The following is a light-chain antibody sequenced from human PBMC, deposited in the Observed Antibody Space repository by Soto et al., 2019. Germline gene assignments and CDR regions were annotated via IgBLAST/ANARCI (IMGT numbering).Light chain of an antibody. CDR3: SSYAGSNNLYV. Sequence: QSVLTQPTSASGSPGQSVTISCTGTSSDVGGYKYVSWYQQHPGKAPKLMIYEVTKRPSGVPDRFSGSKSGNAASLTVSGLQAEDEADYYCSSYAGSNNLYVFGTGTKVTVL. J-gene: IGLJ1*01. V-gene: IGLV2-8*01. CDR2: EVT. CDR1: SSDVGGYKY.